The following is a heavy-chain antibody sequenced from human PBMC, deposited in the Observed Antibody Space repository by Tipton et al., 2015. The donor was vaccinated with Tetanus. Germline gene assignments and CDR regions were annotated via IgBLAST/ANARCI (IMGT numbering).Heavy chain of an antibody. Sequence: SLRLSCAASGFNFLNYEMSWVRQAPGKGLEWVSQISASGDATYYADSVKGRYTISRDNSKNAEYLQMNSLRAEDTAKFFWEIAHRWTFGGSYLDDWGQGTLETVSS. D-gene: IGHD3-10*01. CDR1: GFNFLNYE. CDR3: EIAHRWTFGGSYLDD. CDR2: ISASGDAT. J-gene: IGHJ4*02. V-gene: IGHV3-23*01.